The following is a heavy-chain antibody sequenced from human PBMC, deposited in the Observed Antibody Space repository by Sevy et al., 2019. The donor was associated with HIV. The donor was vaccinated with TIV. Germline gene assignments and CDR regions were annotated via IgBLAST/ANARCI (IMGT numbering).Heavy chain of an antibody. Sequence: GESLKISCKGSGYSFTSHWIGWVRHMPGKGLEWMGIIYPDDSDTRYSPSFQGQVTFSADKSIGTAYLRWSSMKASDTAMYYCATSRSGYFDSSGYYIYWGQGTLVTVSS. CDR2: IYPDDSDT. CDR1: GYSFTSHW. J-gene: IGHJ4*02. D-gene: IGHD3-22*01. V-gene: IGHV5-51*01. CDR3: ATSRSGYFDSSGYYIY.